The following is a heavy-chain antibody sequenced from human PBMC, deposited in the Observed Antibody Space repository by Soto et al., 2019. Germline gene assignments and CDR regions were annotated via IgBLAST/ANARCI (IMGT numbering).Heavy chain of an antibody. Sequence: GGSLRLSCAASGFTFSNYAMTWVRQAPGKGLEWVSVIGGSGDKTYYADSVKGRFTISRDNSKNTLYLQINSLRAEDTAVYYCAIDSAGHDYWGQGTPVTVSS. CDR1: GFTFSNYA. D-gene: IGHD6-13*01. V-gene: IGHV3-23*01. CDR2: IGGSGDKT. J-gene: IGHJ4*02. CDR3: AIDSAGHDY.